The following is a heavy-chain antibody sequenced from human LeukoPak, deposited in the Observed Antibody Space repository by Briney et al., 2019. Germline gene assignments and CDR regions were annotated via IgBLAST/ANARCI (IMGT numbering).Heavy chain of an antibody. CDR1: GVTFSTYA. D-gene: IGHD4-17*01. V-gene: IGHV3-23*01. CDR2: ISDSGSTT. J-gene: IGHJ4*02. CDR3: AKGATGTTVTTDY. Sequence: GGSLRLSCVASGVTFSTYAMNWVRQVPGKGLEWVSLISDSGSTTYHADSVKGRFTISRDNSENTLYLQMNSLRAEDTAVYYCAKGATGTTVTTDYWGQGTLVTVSS.